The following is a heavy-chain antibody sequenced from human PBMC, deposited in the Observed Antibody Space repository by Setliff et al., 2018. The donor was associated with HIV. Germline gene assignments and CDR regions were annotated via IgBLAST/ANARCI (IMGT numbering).Heavy chain of an antibody. D-gene: IGHD3-3*01. V-gene: IGHV4-59*01. CDR2: MYYSGNT. CDR1: GVSISNYY. Sequence: SETLSLTCTVSGVSISNYYWSWIRQPPGKGLEWIGYMYYSGNTNYNPSLKSRVTISVDTSKSRFSLKLNSVTAADTAVYYCARDQSDWFYWGQGTLVTVSS. J-gene: IGHJ4*02. CDR3: ARDQSDWFY.